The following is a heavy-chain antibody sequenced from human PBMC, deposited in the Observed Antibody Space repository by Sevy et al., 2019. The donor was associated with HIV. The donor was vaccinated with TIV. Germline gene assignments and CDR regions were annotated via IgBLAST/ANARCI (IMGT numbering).Heavy chain of an antibody. CDR2: INWNGAGK. CDR1: GFTFNDYD. V-gene: IGHV3-20*04. CDR3: AREKFCGGDCYHFDY. J-gene: IGHJ4*02. Sequence: GGSLRLSCAASGFTFNDYDMSWVRQAPGKGLKWVSAINWNGAGKSYADSVKGRFTVSRDNAKNSLYLQMNTLRVEDTAFYYCAREKFCGGDCYHFDYWGQGILVTVSS. D-gene: IGHD2-21*02.